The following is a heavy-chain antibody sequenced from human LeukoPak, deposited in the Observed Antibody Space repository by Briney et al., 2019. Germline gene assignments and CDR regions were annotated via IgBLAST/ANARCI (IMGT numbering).Heavy chain of an antibody. V-gene: IGHV4-34*01. CDR2: INHSGST. J-gene: IGHJ4*02. Sequence: PSGTLSLSCAVYGGAFSGFYWSWVRQPPGKGLEWIGEINHSGSTNYNPSLKSRVTISVDTTKNQFSLKLSSVTAADTAVYYCATSSAPLQLSSYWGQGTLVTVSS. D-gene: IGHD5-18*01. CDR3: ATSSAPLQLSSY. CDR1: GGAFSGFY.